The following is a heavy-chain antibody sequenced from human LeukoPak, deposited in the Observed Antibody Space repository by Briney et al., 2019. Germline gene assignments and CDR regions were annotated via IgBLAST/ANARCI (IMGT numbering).Heavy chain of an antibody. Sequence: ASVKVSCKASGYTFTSYGISWVRQAPGQGLEWMGGIIPIFGTANYAQKFQGRVTITADESTSTAYMELSSLRSEDTAVYYCARSAGNEIDYWGQGTLVTVSS. J-gene: IGHJ4*02. CDR3: ARSAGNEIDY. V-gene: IGHV1-69*13. CDR1: GYTFTSYG. CDR2: IIPIFGTA.